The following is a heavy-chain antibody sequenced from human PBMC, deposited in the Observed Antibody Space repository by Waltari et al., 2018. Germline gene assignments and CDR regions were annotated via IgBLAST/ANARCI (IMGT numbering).Heavy chain of an antibody. CDR2: VARSGRT. Sequence: QVQLVQSGAEVKKPGASVKVSCKASGYTFTGYYFHWVRPAPGQGLEWIGNVARSGRTESNPSLKSRVTMSVDTSKNQFSLKLSSVTAADTAVYYCARDARRGGPAQLWSHFDSWGQGTLVTVSS. V-gene: IGHV1-46*01. CDR3: ARDARRGGPAQLWSHFDS. J-gene: IGHJ4*02. CDR1: GYTFTGYY. D-gene: IGHD5-18*01.